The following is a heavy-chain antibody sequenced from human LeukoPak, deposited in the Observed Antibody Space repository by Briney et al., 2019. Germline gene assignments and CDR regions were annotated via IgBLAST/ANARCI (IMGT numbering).Heavy chain of an antibody. CDR2: ISYDGSNK. J-gene: IGHJ4*02. CDR3: AVIYDSSGYDH. V-gene: IGHV3-30*03. CDR1: GFTFSSYG. D-gene: IGHD3-22*01. Sequence: GRSLRLSCAASGFTFSSYGMHWVRQAPGKGLEWVAVISYDGSNKYYADSVKGRFTISRDNSKNTLYLQMNSLRAEDTAVYYCAVIYDSSGYDHWGQGTLVTVSS.